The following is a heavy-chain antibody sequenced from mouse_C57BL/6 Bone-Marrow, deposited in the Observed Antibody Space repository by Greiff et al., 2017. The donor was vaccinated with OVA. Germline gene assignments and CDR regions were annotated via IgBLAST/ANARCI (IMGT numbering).Heavy chain of an antibody. CDR1: GYSITSDY. Sequence: EVQRVESGPGLAKPSQPLSLTCSVTGYSITSDYWNWLRKFPGNKLEYMGYISYSGSTYYNPSLKSRISITRDTSKNQYYLQLNSVTTEDTATYYCARSYYYGSSYDDGYWYFDVWGTGTTVTVSS. J-gene: IGHJ1*03. V-gene: IGHV3-8*01. CDR3: ARSYYYGSSYDDGYWYFDV. D-gene: IGHD1-1*01. CDR2: ISYSGST.